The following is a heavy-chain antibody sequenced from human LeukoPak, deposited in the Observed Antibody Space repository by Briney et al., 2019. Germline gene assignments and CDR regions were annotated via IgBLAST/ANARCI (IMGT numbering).Heavy chain of an antibody. V-gene: IGHV4-34*01. CDR3: ARGLSAIVY. CDR2: INHSGST. D-gene: IGHD2-15*01. Sequence: SETLSLTCTVSGGSISSYYWSWIRQPPGKGLEWIGEINHSGSTNYNPSLKSRVTISVDTSKNQFSLKLSSVTAADTAVYYCARGLSAIVYWGQGTLVTVSS. J-gene: IGHJ4*02. CDR1: GGSISSYY.